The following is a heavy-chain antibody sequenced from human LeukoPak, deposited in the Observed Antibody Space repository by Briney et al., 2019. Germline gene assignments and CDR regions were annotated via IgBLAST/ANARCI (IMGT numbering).Heavy chain of an antibody. CDR1: GHILSSNSAA. Sequence: SQTLSLTCAISGHILSSNSAAWNWIRQSPSRGLEWLGRTYYRSKWYNDYAVSVKSQITINPDTSKNEFSLPLNSLTREDTAVDCCARGSYGGNYFDYWGQGTLVTVSS. CDR3: ARGSYGGNYFDY. D-gene: IGHD4-23*01. V-gene: IGHV6-1*01. CDR2: TYYRSKWYN. J-gene: IGHJ4*02.